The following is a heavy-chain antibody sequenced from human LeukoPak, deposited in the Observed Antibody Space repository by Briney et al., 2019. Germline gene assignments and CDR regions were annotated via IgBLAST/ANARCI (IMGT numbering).Heavy chain of an antibody. Sequence: ASVKVSCKASGYTFTSYGISWVRQAPGQGLEWMGWISAYNGNTNYAQKLQGRVTMITDTCTSTAYMELRSLRSDDTAVYYCASQYYDILTGYLAAFDIWGQGTMVTVSS. CDR3: ASQYYDILTGYLAAFDI. CDR1: GYTFTSYG. V-gene: IGHV1-18*01. D-gene: IGHD3-9*01. J-gene: IGHJ3*02. CDR2: ISAYNGNT.